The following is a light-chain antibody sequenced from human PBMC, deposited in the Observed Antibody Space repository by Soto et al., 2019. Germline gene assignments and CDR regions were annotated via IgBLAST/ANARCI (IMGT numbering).Light chain of an antibody. V-gene: IGLV2-23*02. CDR2: AVN. CDR1: SSDVGSYNL. CDR3: CSFAGSGTFYV. J-gene: IGLJ1*01. Sequence: QSVLTQPASVSGSPGQSITISCTGTSSDVGSYNLVSWYQQHPGKAPKLVIYAVNKRPSGISSRFSGSKSGNTASLTISGLQAEDEADYYCCSFAGSGTFYVFGTGTKVTVL.